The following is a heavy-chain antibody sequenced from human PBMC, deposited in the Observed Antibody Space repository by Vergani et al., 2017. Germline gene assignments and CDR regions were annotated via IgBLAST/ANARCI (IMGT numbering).Heavy chain of an antibody. CDR3: AGPRCIAPDVPREFDY. D-gene: IGHD6-13*01. J-gene: IGHJ4*02. CDR2: ISGSGGST. Sequence: EVQLLESGGGLVQPGGSLRLSCAASGFTFSSYAMSWVRPAPGKGLEWVSAISGSGGSTYYADSVKGRFTISRDNSKNTLYLQMNSLSAADAAVYYCAGPRCIAPDVPREFDYWGQGTLVTVSS. CDR1: GFTFSSYA. V-gene: IGHV3-23*01.